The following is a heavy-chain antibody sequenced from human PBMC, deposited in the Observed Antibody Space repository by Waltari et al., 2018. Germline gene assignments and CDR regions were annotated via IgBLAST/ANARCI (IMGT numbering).Heavy chain of an antibody. J-gene: IGHJ4*02. CDR3: AREKGGDYVQDY. V-gene: IGHV3-30-3*01. D-gene: IGHD4-17*01. Sequence: QVQLVESGGGVVQPGRSLRLSCAASGFTFSSYAMHWVRQAPGKGLEWLAVISYDGSNKYYADSVKGRFTISRDNSKNTLYLQMNSLRAEDTAVYYCAREKGGDYVQDYWGQGTLVTVSS. CDR2: ISYDGSNK. CDR1: GFTFSSYA.